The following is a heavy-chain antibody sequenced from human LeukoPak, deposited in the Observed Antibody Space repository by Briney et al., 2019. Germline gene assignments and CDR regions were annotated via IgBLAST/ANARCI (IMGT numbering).Heavy chain of an antibody. CDR3: ATSSYYDYVWGSYRYLDY. D-gene: IGHD3-16*02. V-gene: IGHV3-23*01. CDR2: ISGSGGST. Sequence: GGSLRLSYAASGFTFSSYAMSWVRQAPGKGLEWVSAISGSGGSTYYADSVKGRFTISRDNSKNTLYLQMNSLRAEDTAVYYCATSSYYDYVWGSYRYLDYWGQGTLVTVSP. J-gene: IGHJ4*02. CDR1: GFTFSSYA.